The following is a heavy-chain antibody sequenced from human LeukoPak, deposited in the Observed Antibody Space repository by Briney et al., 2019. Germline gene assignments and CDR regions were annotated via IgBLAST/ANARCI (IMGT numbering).Heavy chain of an antibody. J-gene: IGHJ4*02. V-gene: IGHV5-51*01. CDR3: ARPANYYDSSGYVDY. Sequence: KVGESLKISCKGSGYSFTSYWIGWVRQVPGKGLEWMGIIYPGDSDTRYSPSFQGQVTISADKSISTAYLQWSSLKASDTAMYYCARPANYYDSSGYVDYWGQGTLVTVSS. CDR1: GYSFTSYW. CDR2: IYPGDSDT. D-gene: IGHD3-22*01.